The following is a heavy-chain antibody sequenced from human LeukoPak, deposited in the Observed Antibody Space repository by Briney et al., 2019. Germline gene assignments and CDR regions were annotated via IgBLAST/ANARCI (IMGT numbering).Heavy chain of an antibody. V-gene: IGHV4-30-2*01. CDR1: GGSISSGGYY. D-gene: IGHD5-24*01. CDR2: IYHSGST. J-gene: IGHJ5*02. CDR3: ARVVYVDGYIIEGFDP. Sequence: SQTLSLTCTVSGGSISSGGYYWSWIRQPPGKGLEWIGYIYHSGSTYYNPSLKSRVTISVDRSKNQFSLKLSSVTAADTAVYYCARVVYVDGYIIEGFDPWGQGTLVTVSS.